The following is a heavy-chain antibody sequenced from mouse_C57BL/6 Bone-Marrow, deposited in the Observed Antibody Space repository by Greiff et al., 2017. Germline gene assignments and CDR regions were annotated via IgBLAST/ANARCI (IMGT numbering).Heavy chain of an antibody. Sequence: VQLQQSGAELVRPGASVKLSCTASGFNIKDYYMHWVKQRPEQGLEWIGRIDPEDGDTAYAPKFQGKATVTADTSSNTAYLQLSSLTSEDTAVYYCTTGLSYAMDYWGQGTSVTVSS. CDR2: IDPEDGDT. D-gene: IGHD3-3*01. CDR3: TTGLSYAMDY. J-gene: IGHJ4*01. V-gene: IGHV14-1*01. CDR1: GFNIKDYY.